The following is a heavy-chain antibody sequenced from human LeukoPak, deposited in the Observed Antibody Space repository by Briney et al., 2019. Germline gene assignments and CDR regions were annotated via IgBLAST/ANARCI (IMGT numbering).Heavy chain of an antibody. J-gene: IGHJ4*02. D-gene: IGHD2-21*01. V-gene: IGHV1-69*13. CDR2: IIPIFGTA. Sequence: GASVKVSCKASGGTFSSYAISWVRQAPGQGLEWMGGIIPIFGTANHAQKFQGRVTITADESTSTAYMELSSLRSEDTAVHYCASGYCGGDCYVGRYYFDYWGQGTLVTVSS. CDR1: GGTFSSYA. CDR3: ASGYCGGDCYVGRYYFDY.